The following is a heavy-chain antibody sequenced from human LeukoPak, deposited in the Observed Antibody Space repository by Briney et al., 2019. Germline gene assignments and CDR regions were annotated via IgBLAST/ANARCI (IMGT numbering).Heavy chain of an antibody. CDR1: GFTFSSYG. CDR3: ARGPYCGGDCYHNWFDP. CDR2: ISSSSSYI. D-gene: IGHD2-21*02. J-gene: IGHJ5*02. Sequence: GGSLRLSCAASGFTFSSYGMHWVRQAPGKGLEWVSSISSSSSYIYYADSVKGRFTISRDNAKNSLYLQMNSLRAEDTAVYYCARGPYCGGDCYHNWFDPWGQGTLVTVSS. V-gene: IGHV3-21*01.